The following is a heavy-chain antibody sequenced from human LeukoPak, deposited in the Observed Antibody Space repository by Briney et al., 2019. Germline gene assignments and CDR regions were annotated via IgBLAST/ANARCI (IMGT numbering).Heavy chain of an antibody. J-gene: IGHJ3*02. V-gene: IGHV4-59*01. D-gene: IGHD3-10*01. CDR1: GGSFSGYY. CDR3: ARVLYYYGSGSYSAFDI. Sequence: SETLSLTCAVYGGSFSGYYWSWIRQPPGKGLEWIGYIYYSGSTNYNPSLKSRVTISVDTSKNQFSLKLSSVTAADTAVYYCARVLYYYGSGSYSAFDIWGQGTMVTVSS. CDR2: IYYSGST.